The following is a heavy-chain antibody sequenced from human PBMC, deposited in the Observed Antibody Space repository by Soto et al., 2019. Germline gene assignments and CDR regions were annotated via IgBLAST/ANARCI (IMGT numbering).Heavy chain of an antibody. CDR1: GFSLSTSGVG. V-gene: IGHV2-5*02. CDR2: IYWDDDK. D-gene: IGHD3-10*01. J-gene: IGHJ4*02. Sequence: QITLKESGPTLVKPTQTLTLTCTFSGFSLSTSGVGVGWIRQPPGKALEWLALIYWDDDKRYSPSLKSRLTTTKDTSKNQVVLTMTNMDPVDTATYYCAHKAGSGSYRPLDYWGQGTLVTVSS. CDR3: AHKAGSGSYRPLDY.